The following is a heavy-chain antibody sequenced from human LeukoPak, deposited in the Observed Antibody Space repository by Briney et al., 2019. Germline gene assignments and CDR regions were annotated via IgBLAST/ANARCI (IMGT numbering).Heavy chain of an antibody. D-gene: IGHD5-18*01. CDR3: ASGYSYGYAYGMDV. Sequence: GASLKISCKGSGYSFTSYWISWVRQMPGKGLEWMGRIDPSDSYTNYSPSFQGHVTISADKSISTAYLQWSSLKASDTAMYYCASGYSYGYAYGMDVWGQGTTVTVSS. V-gene: IGHV5-10-1*01. CDR1: GYSFTSYW. J-gene: IGHJ6*02. CDR2: IDPSDSYT.